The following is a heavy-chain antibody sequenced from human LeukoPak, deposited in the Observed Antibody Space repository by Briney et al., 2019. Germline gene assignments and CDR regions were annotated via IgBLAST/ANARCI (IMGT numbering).Heavy chain of an antibody. Sequence: GASVKVSCKASGYTFSSHGNIWVRQAPGQGLEWMGWISAYNGDTNYAQKLQGRVTMTTDTSTSTAYMELRSLRSDDTAVYYCARDEQSKNYYDDPSDAFDIWGQGTMVTVSS. CDR3: ARDEQSKNYYDDPSDAFDI. CDR1: GYTFSSHG. V-gene: IGHV1-18*01. CDR2: ISAYNGDT. J-gene: IGHJ3*02. D-gene: IGHD3-22*01.